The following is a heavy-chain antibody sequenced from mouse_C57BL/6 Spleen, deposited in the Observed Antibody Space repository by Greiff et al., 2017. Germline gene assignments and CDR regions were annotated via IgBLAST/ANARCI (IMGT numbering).Heavy chain of an antibody. CDR2: INPGSGGT. Sequence: VQLQESGAELVRPGTSVKVSCKASGYAFTNYLIEWVKQRPGQGLEWIGVINPGSGGTNYNEKFKGKATLTADKSSSTAYMQLSSLTSEDSAVYFCARERNYGTFFDYWGQGTTLTVSS. CDR1: GYAFTNYL. V-gene: IGHV1-54*01. J-gene: IGHJ2*01. CDR3: ARERNYGTFFDY. D-gene: IGHD1-1*01.